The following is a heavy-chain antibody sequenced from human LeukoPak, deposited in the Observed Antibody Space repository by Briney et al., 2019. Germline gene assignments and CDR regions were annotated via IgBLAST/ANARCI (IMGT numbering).Heavy chain of an antibody. Sequence: SETLSLTCAVSGYSFSSGYYWGWIRQPPGKGLEWIGSIYHSGSTYYNPSLKSRVTISVDTSKNQFSLKLSSVTAADTAVYYCAREGPHDIVVVPAAIHAFDIWGQGTMVTVSS. CDR1: GYSFSSGYY. V-gene: IGHV4-38-2*02. CDR2: IYHSGST. CDR3: AREGPHDIVVVPAAIHAFDI. J-gene: IGHJ3*02. D-gene: IGHD2-2*01.